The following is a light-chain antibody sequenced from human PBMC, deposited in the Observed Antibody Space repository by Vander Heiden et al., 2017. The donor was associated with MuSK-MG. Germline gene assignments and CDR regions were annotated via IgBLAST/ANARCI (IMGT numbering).Light chain of an antibody. J-gene: IGKJ4*01. Sequence: EIVLTQSPGTLSLSPGERATLSCRASQSVSSTSLTWYQQRLGQAPRLLIYSASSRATGIPDRFSDSASGTDFTLTIIRLEPEDIAVYYCQQGGSSGLSFGGGTKVEIK. CDR1: QSVSSTS. CDR3: QQGGSSGLS. CDR2: SAS. V-gene: IGKV3-20*01.